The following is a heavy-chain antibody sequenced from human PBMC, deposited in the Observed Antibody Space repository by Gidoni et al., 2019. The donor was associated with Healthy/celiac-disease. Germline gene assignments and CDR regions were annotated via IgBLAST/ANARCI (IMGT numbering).Heavy chain of an antibody. CDR3: ARWYAGYSSMIDY. Sequence: QVQLQQWGAGLLTPSETLSLTCAVYGGSFSGYYWSWIRQPPGKGLEWIGEINHSGSTNYNPSLKSRVTIAVDTSKNQFSLKLSSVTAADTAVYYCARWYAGYSSMIDYWGQGTLVTVSS. V-gene: IGHV4-34*01. CDR2: INHSGST. J-gene: IGHJ4*02. CDR1: GGSFSGYY. D-gene: IGHD6-13*01.